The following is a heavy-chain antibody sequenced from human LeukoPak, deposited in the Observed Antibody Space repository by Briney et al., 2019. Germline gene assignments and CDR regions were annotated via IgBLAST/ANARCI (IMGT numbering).Heavy chain of an antibody. CDR2: IYHSGST. J-gene: IGHJ5*02. CDR1: GYSISSGYY. V-gene: IGHV4-38-2*02. D-gene: IGHD6-6*01. CDR3: ARIYSSSSVWFDP. Sequence: SETLSLTCTVSGYSISSGYYWGWIRQPPGKGLEWIGSIYHSGSTYYNPSLKSRVTISVDTSKNQFSLKLSSVTAADTAVYYCARIYSSSSVWFDPWGQGTLVTVSS.